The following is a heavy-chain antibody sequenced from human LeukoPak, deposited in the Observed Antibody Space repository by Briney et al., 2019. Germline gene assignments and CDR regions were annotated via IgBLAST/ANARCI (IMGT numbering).Heavy chain of an antibody. J-gene: IGHJ3*02. D-gene: IGHD6-13*01. V-gene: IGHV3-11*04. CDR1: GFTFSDYY. CDR3: ARGEYSSSWYANAFDI. Sequence: GGSLRLSCAASGFTFSDYYMSWIRQAPGKGLEWVSYISSSGSTIYYADSVKGRFTISRDDAKNSLYLQMNSLRAEDTAVYYCARGEYSSSWYANAFDIWGQGTMVTVSS. CDR2: ISSSGSTI.